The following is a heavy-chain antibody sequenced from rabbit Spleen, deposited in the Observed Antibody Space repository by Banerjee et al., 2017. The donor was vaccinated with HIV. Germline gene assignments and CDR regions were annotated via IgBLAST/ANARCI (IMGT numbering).Heavy chain of an antibody. CDR1: GVSLNDKDV. CDR3: ARDLVAVIGWNFNL. V-gene: IGHV1S45*01. Sequence: EQLEESGGGLVKPEGSLTLTCKASGVSLNDKDVMCWVRQAQGKGLEWIGCINIATGKSVYASWAKGRFTMSRTASTTVTLQMTSLTAADTATYFCARDLVAVIGWNFNLWGPGTLVTVS. J-gene: IGHJ4*01. CDR2: INIATGKS. D-gene: IGHD1-1*01.